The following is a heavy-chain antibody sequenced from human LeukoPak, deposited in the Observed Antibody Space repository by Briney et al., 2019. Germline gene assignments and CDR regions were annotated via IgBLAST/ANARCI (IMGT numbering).Heavy chain of an antibody. CDR1: GGSISSYY. J-gene: IGHJ3*02. V-gene: IGHV4-59*01. CDR3: ARRGWDAFDI. CDR2: IYYSGST. D-gene: IGHD2-15*01. Sequence: SETLSLTCTVSGGSISSYYWSWIRQPPGKGLEWIGYIYYSGSTNYNPSLKSRVTISVDTSKNQFSLKLSSVTAADTAVYYCARRGWDAFDIWGQGTMVTVSS.